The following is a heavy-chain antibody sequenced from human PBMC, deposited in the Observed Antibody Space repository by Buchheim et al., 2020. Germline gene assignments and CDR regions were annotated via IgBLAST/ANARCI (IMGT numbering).Heavy chain of an antibody. Sequence: QVQLVESGGGVVQPGRSLRLSCAASGFTFSSYAMHWVRQAPGKGLEWVAVISYDGSNKYYADSVKGRFTISSDNSKNTLYLQMNSLRAEDTAVYYCARGSLGGTCFDYWGQGTL. D-gene: IGHD3-16*01. V-gene: IGHV3-30*04. CDR3: ARGSLGGTCFDY. CDR1: GFTFSSYA. J-gene: IGHJ4*02. CDR2: ISYDGSNK.